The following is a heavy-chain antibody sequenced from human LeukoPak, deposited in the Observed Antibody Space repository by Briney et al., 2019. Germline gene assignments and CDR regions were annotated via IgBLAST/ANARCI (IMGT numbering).Heavy chain of an antibody. Sequence: SETLSLTCTVSGASISSSGYYWGWIHQPPGKGLEWIGSIHYTGSTYCNPSLKSRVTISVDTSKNQFSLKLTSVTAADTAVYYCARHLGGGDYWGQGTLVTVFS. J-gene: IGHJ4*02. CDR2: IHYTGST. CDR1: GASISSSGYY. V-gene: IGHV4-39*01. D-gene: IGHD3-10*01. CDR3: ARHLGGGDY.